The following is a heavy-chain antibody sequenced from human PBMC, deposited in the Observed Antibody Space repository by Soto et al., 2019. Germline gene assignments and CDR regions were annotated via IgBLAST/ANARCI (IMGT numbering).Heavy chain of an antibody. J-gene: IGHJ1*01. V-gene: IGHV2-26*01. CDR3: ARLWIVAGYMKH. D-gene: IGHD1-1*01. CDR2: IFSNAEK. Sequence: QVTLKESGPVLVKPTETLTLTCSVSGFSLSNTRLGVSWIRQPPGKALEWLAHIFSNAEKSYNTSLESRLTISRENSKNKVVLTMTNMDPVDTRPSYCARLWIVAGYMKHWGQGTLVTVSS. CDR1: GFSLSNTRLG.